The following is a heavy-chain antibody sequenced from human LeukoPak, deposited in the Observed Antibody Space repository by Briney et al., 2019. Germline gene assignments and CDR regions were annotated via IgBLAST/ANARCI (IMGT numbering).Heavy chain of an antibody. CDR1: GFTFSGSA. CDR3: TRGVAAAGVLGY. Sequence: PGGSLRLSCAASGFTFSGSAMHWVRQASGKGLEWVGRIRSKANSYGTAYAASVKGRFTISRDDSKNTAYLQMNSLKTEDTAVYYCTRGVAAAGVLGYWGQGTLVTVSS. CDR2: IRSKANSYGT. D-gene: IGHD6-13*01. V-gene: IGHV3-73*01. J-gene: IGHJ4*02.